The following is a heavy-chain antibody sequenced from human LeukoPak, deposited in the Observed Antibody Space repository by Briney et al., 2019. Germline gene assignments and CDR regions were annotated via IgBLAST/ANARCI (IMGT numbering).Heavy chain of an antibody. CDR3: ARQGIAAAGTVIDY. CDR1: GGSISSYY. V-gene: IGHV4-59*08. CDR2: IYYSGST. D-gene: IGHD6-13*01. J-gene: IGHJ4*02. Sequence: SETLSLTCTVSGGSISSYYWSWIRQPPGKGLEWIGYIYYSGSTNYNPSLKSRVTISVDTSKNQFSLKLSSVTAADTAVYYCARQGIAAAGTVIDYWGQGTLVTVSS.